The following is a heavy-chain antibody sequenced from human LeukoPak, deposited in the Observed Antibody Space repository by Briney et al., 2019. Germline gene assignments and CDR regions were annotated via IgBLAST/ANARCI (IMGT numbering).Heavy chain of an antibody. V-gene: IGHV1-69*13. Sequence: SVKVSCKASGYTFTDYYMHWMRQAPGQGLEWMGGIIPIFGTANYAQKFQGRVTITADESTSTAYMELSSLRSEDTTVYYCARGYGDYATDYWGQGTLVTVSS. CDR3: ARGYGDYATDY. J-gene: IGHJ4*02. CDR2: IIPIFGTA. CDR1: GYTFTDYY. D-gene: IGHD4-17*01.